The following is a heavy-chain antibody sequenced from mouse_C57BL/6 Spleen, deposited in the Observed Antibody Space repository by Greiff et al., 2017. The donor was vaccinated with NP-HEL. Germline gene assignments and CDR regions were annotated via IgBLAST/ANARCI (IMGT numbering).Heavy chain of an antibody. Sequence: VQLQQSGAELAKPGASVKLSCKASGYTFTSYWMHWVKQRPGQGLEWIGYINPSSGYTKYNQKFKDKTTLTADKSSSTAYMQLSSLTYEDSAVYYCARYYDYDRAWFAYWGQGTLVTVSA. CDR1: GYTFTSYW. J-gene: IGHJ3*01. CDR3: ARYYDYDRAWFAY. D-gene: IGHD2-4*01. CDR2: INPSSGYT. V-gene: IGHV1-7*01.